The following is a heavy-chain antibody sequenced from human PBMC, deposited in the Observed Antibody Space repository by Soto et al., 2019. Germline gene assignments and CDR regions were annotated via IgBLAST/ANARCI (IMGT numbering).Heavy chain of an antibody. D-gene: IGHD4-17*01. CDR1: GFTFSSYG. J-gene: IGHJ4*02. CDR2: IWYDGSNK. CDR3: ARGPTVTPVFFDY. Sequence: QVQLVESGGGVVQPGRSLRLSCAASGFTFSSYGMHWVRQAPGKGLEWVAVIWYDGSNKYYADSVKGRFTISRDNSKNTLYLQMNSLRAEDTAVYYCARGPTVTPVFFDYWGQGTLGNVSS. V-gene: IGHV3-33*01.